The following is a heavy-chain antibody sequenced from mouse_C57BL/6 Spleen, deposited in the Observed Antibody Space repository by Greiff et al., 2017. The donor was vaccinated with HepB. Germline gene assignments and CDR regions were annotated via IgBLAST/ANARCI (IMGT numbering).Heavy chain of an antibody. CDR1: GFTFSSYA. Sequence: EVQGVESGGGLVKPGGSLKLSCAASGFTFSSYAMSWVRQTPEKRLEWVATISDGGSYTYYPDNVKGRFTISRDNAKNNLYLQMSHLKSEDTAMYYWARLVAEDYWGQGTSVTVSS. V-gene: IGHV5-4*01. CDR3: ARLVAEDY. J-gene: IGHJ4*01. CDR2: ISDGGSYT. D-gene: IGHD1-1*01.